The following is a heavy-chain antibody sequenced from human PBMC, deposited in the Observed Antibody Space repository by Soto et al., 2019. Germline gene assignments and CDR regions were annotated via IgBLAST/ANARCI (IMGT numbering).Heavy chain of an antibody. D-gene: IGHD3-22*01. J-gene: IGHJ4*02. V-gene: IGHV3-23*01. CDR3: AKRVYYYDSSGYRKYYFDY. Sequence: PGGSLRLSCAASGFTFSSYAMSWVRQAPGKGLEWVSAISGSGGSTYYADSVKGRFTISRDNSKNTLYLPMNSLRAEDTAVYYCAKRVYYYDSSGYRKYYFDYWGQGTLVTVSS. CDR2: ISGSGGST. CDR1: GFTFSSYA.